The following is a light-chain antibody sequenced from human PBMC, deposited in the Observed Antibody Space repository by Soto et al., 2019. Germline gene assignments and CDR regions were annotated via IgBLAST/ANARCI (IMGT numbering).Light chain of an antibody. V-gene: IGKV1-5*01. CDR2: DAS. CDR3: QQYNSYSLT. Sequence: DIQMTQSPSTLSASVGDRVTITCRAIQSISSLLAWYQKKPGKAPKLLIYDASSLESGVPSRFSGSGSGTEFTLTIGSLQPDDFATYYCQQYNSYSLTFGQGTKVDIK. J-gene: IGKJ1*01. CDR1: QSISSL.